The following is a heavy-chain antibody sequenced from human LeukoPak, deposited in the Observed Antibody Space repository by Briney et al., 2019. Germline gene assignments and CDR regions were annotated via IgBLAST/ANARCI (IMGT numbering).Heavy chain of an antibody. J-gene: IGHJ1*01. D-gene: IGHD3-22*01. CDR1: GFTFSSYW. CDR3: ARAPSEIGGYYPEYFRH. V-gene: IGHV3-74*01. CDR2: IKSDGGT. Sequence: GGSLRLSCAASGFTFSSYWMHWVRQDPGKGLVWVSRIKSDGGTNYAGSVKGRFTISRDKAKNTVSLQMNSLRAEDTGVYFCARAPSEIGGYYPEYFRHWGQGTLVTVSS.